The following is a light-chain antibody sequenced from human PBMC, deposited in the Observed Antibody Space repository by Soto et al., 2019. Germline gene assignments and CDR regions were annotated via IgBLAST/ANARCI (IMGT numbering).Light chain of an antibody. J-gene: IGLJ2*01. CDR3: SAFTSISSLI. V-gene: IGLV2-14*01. CDR2: EVR. Sequence: QSVLTQPASVSGSPGQSITISCAGTMRDVGGYNLVSWYQQHPGRANQLILYEVRNRPSGISFRFSGSKSSNTASLTISGLQAEDEADYYCSAFTSISSLIFGGGTKVTVL. CDR1: MRDVGGYNL.